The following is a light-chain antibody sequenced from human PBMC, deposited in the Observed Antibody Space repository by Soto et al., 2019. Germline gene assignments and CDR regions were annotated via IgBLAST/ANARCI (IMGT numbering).Light chain of an antibody. CDR2: AAS. CDR3: QQYNNWPPFT. CDR1: QGIRDF. Sequence: DIQLTQSPSFLSASVGDRVTITCRASQGIRDFLAWYQQKPGKAPKLLIYAASTLQAGVPTRFSGFASGTEFTLTISSLQSEDFAVYYCQQYNNWPPFTVGQGTRLEIK. V-gene: IGKV1-9*01. J-gene: IGKJ5*01.